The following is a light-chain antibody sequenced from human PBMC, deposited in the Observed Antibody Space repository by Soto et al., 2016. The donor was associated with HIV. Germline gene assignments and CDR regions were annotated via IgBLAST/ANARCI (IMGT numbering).Light chain of an antibody. Sequence: SYELTQPPSVSVSPGQTARITCSGDKLWEKYVSWYQQKAGQSPVLVIYQDNMRPSGIPERFSGSNSGSTATLTITGAQTMDEADYYCQAWDSSSGVFGGGTELTVL. CDR1: KLWEKY. J-gene: IGLJ2*01. CDR2: QDN. CDR3: QAWDSSSGV. V-gene: IGLV3-1*01.